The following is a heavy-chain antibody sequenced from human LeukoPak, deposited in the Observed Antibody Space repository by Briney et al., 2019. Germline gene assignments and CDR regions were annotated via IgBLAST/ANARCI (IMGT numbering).Heavy chain of an antibody. D-gene: IGHD6-19*01. CDR3: ARSGYSSAWGFPKENYDYYYYMDV. CDR1: GYTFASYG. V-gene: IGHV1-18*01. CDR2: ISAYNGNT. J-gene: IGHJ6*03. Sequence: ASVKVSCKASGYTFASYGISWVRQAPGQGLEWMGWISAYNGNTNYAQNLQVRVTMTTDTSTGTAYMELRSLRSDDTAVYYCARSGYSSAWGFPKENYDYYYYMDVWGKGTTVTVSS.